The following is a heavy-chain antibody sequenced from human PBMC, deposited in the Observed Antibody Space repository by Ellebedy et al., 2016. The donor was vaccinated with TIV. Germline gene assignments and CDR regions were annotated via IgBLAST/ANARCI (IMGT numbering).Heavy chain of an antibody. D-gene: IGHD6-13*01. CDR1: GGPFSSSA. CDR3: ARDWIDTDTNSRYGNSLDAFDI. Sequence: ASVKVSCKASGGPFSSSAISWVRQAPGQGLEWMGGIIAIFGTVENAQKFQGRVTITADESTSTVYMELNSLRSEDTAVYYCARDWIDTDTNSRYGNSLDAFDIWGQGTMVTVSS. V-gene: IGHV1-69*13. J-gene: IGHJ3*02. CDR2: IIAIFGTV.